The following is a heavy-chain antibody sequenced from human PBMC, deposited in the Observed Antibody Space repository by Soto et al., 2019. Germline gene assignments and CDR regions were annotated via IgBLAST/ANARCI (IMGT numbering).Heavy chain of an antibody. J-gene: IGHJ3*02. V-gene: IGHV4-31*03. CDR3: ARERLDFSDYYSEPFDI. CDR1: GDSISSGNYY. CDR2: ASYSGSY. D-gene: IGHD3-22*01. Sequence: QVQLQETGPGLVKPSQTLALTCIVSGDSISSGNYYWSWIRQFPGKGLEWIGYASYSGSYFYSPSLKSRITISLDSSRNQFSLKLSSVTAADTAIFYCARERLDFSDYYSEPFDIWGHGTMVTVSS.